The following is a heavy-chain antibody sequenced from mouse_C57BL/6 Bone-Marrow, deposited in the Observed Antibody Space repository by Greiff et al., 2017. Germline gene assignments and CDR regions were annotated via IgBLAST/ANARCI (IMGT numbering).Heavy chain of an antibody. D-gene: IGHD6-2*01. CDR3: GRRSYSHPY. V-gene: IGHV1-77*01. CDR1: GYTFTGYY. J-gene: IGHJ3*01. CDR2: IGPGSGST. Sequence: QVHVQQSGAELVKPGASVKISCKASGYTFTGYYIHWVKQRPGQGLEWIGKIGPGSGSTNYNEKFKGKATLTADKSSSTAYMLLSSLTTEDSAVYYCGRRSYSHPYWGQGTLVTVSA.